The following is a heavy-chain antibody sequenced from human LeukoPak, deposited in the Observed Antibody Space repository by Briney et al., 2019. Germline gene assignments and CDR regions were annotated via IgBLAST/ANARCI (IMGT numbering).Heavy chain of an antibody. D-gene: IGHD2-21*02. CDR2: ISSSSSYT. CDR1: GFTFSDYY. J-gene: IGHJ4*02. V-gene: IGHV3-11*03. Sequence: GGSLRLSCAASGFTFSDYYMSWIRQAPGKGLEWVSYISSSSSYTNYADSVKGRFTISRDNAKNSLYLQMNSLRAEDTAVYYCARGCGADCYVLNYWGQGTLVTVSS. CDR3: ARGCGADCYVLNY.